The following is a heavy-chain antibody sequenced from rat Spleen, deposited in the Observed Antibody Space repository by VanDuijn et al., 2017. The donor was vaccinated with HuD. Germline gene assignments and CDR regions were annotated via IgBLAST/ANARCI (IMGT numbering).Heavy chain of an antibody. Sequence: EVQLVESGGGLVQPGRSLKLSCAASGFTFSNYDMAWVRQAPTKGLEWIASISTGGGNTYYRDSVKGRFTISRDNAKNTQYLQMDSLRSEDTATYYCARHEDDGSYYYGWYFDFWGPGTMVTVSS. D-gene: IGHD1-12*02. CDR1: GFTFSNYD. CDR3: ARHEDDGSYYYGWYFDF. CDR2: ISTGGGNT. V-gene: IGHV5S13*01. J-gene: IGHJ1*01.